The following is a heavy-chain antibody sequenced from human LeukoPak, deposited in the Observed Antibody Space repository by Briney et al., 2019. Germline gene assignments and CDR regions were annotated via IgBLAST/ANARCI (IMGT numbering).Heavy chain of an antibody. J-gene: IGHJ4*02. Sequence: GGSLRLSCAASGFTFSSYSMNWVRQAPGKGLEWVSYISSSSNTIYYADSVKGRFTISRDNAKNSLYLQMNSLRAENTAVYYCASEGIAAAGTVDYWGQGTLVTVSS. CDR1: GFTFSSYS. V-gene: IGHV3-48*01. D-gene: IGHD6-13*01. CDR3: ASEGIAAAGTVDY. CDR2: ISSSSNTI.